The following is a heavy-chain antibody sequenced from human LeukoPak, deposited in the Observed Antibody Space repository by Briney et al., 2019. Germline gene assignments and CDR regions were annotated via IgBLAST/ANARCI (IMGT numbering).Heavy chain of an antibody. J-gene: IGHJ4*02. CDR2: IIPIFGTA. V-gene: IGHV1-69*05. D-gene: IGHD6-13*01. CDR3: ARDFRIRIAAASGSVSHFDY. CDR1: GGTFSSYA. Sequence: SVKVSCKASGGTFSSYAISWVRQAPGQGLEWMGGIIPIFGTANYAQKFQGRVTITTDESTSTAYMELSSLRSEDTAVYYCARDFRIRIAAASGSVSHFDYWGQGTLVTVSS.